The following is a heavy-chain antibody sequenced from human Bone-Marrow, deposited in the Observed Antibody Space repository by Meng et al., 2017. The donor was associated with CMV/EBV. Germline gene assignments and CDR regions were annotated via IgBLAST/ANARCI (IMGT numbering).Heavy chain of an antibody. CDR2: IYYSGST. CDR1: GGSISSGDYY. Sequence: SETLSLTCTVSGGSISSGDYYWSWIRQPPGKGLEWIGYIYYSGSTYYNPSLKSRVTISVDTSKNQFSLKLSSVTAADTAVYYCARGREAVPAASLGLGMDVCGQGTTVTVSS. V-gene: IGHV4-30-4*08. D-gene: IGHD2-2*01. J-gene: IGHJ6*02. CDR3: ARGREAVPAASLGLGMDV.